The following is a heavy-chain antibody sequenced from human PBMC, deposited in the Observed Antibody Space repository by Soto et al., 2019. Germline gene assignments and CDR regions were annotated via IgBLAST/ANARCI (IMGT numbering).Heavy chain of an antibody. V-gene: IGHV4-34*01. D-gene: IGHD1-1*01. Sequence: QVQLQQWGAGLVKPSETLSLSCAVYGQSFSGHSWAWIRQPPGQGLEWIGEINESGSTYYNPYLKSRVTISADTSKNQFSLKLRSVGAADTAAYFCARGSGIVALPGELEDVKYDYWGQGTLVNVSS. J-gene: IGHJ4*02. CDR3: ARGSGIVALPGELEDVKYDY. CDR2: INESGST. CDR1: GQSFSGHS.